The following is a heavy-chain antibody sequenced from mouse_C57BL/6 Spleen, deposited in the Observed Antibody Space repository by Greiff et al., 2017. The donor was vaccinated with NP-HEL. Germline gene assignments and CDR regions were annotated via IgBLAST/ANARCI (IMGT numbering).Heavy chain of an antibody. V-gene: IGHV1-69*01. Sequence: QVQLQQPGAELVMPGASVKLSCKASGYTFTSYWMHWVKQRPGQGLEWIGEIDPADGFTNYNHKFKGKSTLTVDKSSSTAYMQLSSLTSEDSAVYYCARGRGDYLYYFDYWGQGTTLTVSS. J-gene: IGHJ2*01. CDR1: GYTFTSYW. CDR3: ARGRGDYLYYFDY. CDR2: IDPADGFT. D-gene: IGHD2-4*01.